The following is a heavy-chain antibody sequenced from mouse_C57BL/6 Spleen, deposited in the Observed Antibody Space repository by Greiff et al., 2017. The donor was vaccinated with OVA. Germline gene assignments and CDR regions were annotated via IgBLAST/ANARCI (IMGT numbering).Heavy chain of an antibody. V-gene: IGHV3-6*01. CDR3: ARGGINRGFAY. CDR1: GYSITSGYY. D-gene: IGHD6-1*01. J-gene: IGHJ3*01. CDR2: ISYDGSN. Sequence: VQLKESGPGLVKPSQSLSLTCSVTGYSITSGYYWNWIRQFPGNKLEWMGYISYDGSNNYNPSLKNRISITRDTSKNQFFLKLNSVTTEDTATYYCARGGINRGFAYWGQGTLVTVSA.